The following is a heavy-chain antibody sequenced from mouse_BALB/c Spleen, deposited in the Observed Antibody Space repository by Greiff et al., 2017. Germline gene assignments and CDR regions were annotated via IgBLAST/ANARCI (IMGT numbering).Heavy chain of an antibody. CDR3: ARSGDYDGFAY. CDR2: ISSGSSTI. D-gene: IGHD2-4*01. V-gene: IGHV5-17*02. CDR1: GFTFSSFG. Sequence: EVKLVESGGGLVQPGGSRKLSCAASGFTFSSFGMHWVRQAPEKGLEWVAYISSGSSTIYYADTVKGRFTISRDNPKNTLFLQMTSLRSEDTAMYYCARSGDYDGFAYWGQGTLVTVSA. J-gene: IGHJ3*01.